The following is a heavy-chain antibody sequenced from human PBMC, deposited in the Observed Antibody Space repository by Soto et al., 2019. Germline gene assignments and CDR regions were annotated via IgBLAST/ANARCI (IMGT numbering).Heavy chain of an antibody. J-gene: IGHJ4*02. V-gene: IGHV4-39*01. CDR1: GGSISSSSYY. Sequence: ASETLSLTCTVSGGSISSSSYYWGWFRQPPGKGLEWIGSIYYSGSTYYNPSLKSRVTISVDTSKNQFSLKLSSVTAADTAVYYCERLAGGWPALDYWGQGTLVTV. CDR2: IYYSGST. D-gene: IGHD6-19*01. CDR3: ERLAGGWPALDY.